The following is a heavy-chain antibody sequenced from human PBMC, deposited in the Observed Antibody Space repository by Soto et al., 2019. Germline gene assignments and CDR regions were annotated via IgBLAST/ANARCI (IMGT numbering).Heavy chain of an antibody. J-gene: IGHJ4*02. Sequence: GGSLRLSCAASGFTFSKAWMNWVRQAPGKGLEWVGRIKSKTDGGATDYAAPVKGRFTISRDDSKDTLYLQMNSLKTEDTPVYYCTTGVEKYYYDTSGFLAFDYWGQGTLVTVSS. CDR3: TTGVEKYYYDTSGFLAFDY. V-gene: IGHV3-15*07. D-gene: IGHD3-22*01. CDR2: IKSKTDGGAT. CDR1: GFTFSKAW.